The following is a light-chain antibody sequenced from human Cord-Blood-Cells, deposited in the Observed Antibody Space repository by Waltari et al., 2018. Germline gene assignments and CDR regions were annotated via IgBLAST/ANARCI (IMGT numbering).Light chain of an antibody. CDR3: QQYYSTHS. CDR2: WAS. V-gene: IGKV4-1*01. Sequence: DIVMTQSPDSLAVSLGERATINCKSSQSVLYSSNNKNYLAWYQQKPGQPPKLRIYWASTRESGVPDRFSGSGSGTDFTLTISSLQAEDVAVYYGQQYYSTHSFGQGTKLEIK. CDR1: QSVLYSSNNKNY. J-gene: IGKJ2*03.